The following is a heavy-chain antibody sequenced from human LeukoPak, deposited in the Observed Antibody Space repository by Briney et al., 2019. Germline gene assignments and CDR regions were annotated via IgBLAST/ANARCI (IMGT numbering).Heavy chain of an antibody. CDR1: GGSISSYY. CDR2: IYYSGST. CDR3: ARSTFKKSEVVVAAKYNWFDP. Sequence: SSETLSLTCTVSGGSISSYYWSWIRQPPGKGLEWIGYIYYSGSTNYNPSLKSRVTISVDTSKNQFSLKLSSVTAADTAVYYCARSTFKKSEVVVAAKYNWFDPWGQGTLVTVSS. V-gene: IGHV4-59*01. D-gene: IGHD2-15*01. J-gene: IGHJ5*02.